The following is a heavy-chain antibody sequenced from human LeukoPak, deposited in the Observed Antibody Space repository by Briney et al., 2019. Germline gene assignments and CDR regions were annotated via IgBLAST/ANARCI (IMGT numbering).Heavy chain of an antibody. CDR1: GYTFTGYY. CDR2: INPNSGGT. V-gene: IGHV1-2*02. D-gene: IGHD5-24*01. J-gene: IGHJ4*02. Sequence: ASVKVSCMASGYTFTGYYMHWVRPAPGQGLEWMRWINPNSGGTNYAQKFQGRVTMTRDTSISTAYMELSRMRSDDTAVYYCARVGGLATIRLDFDYWGQGTLVTVSS. CDR3: ARVGGLATIRLDFDY.